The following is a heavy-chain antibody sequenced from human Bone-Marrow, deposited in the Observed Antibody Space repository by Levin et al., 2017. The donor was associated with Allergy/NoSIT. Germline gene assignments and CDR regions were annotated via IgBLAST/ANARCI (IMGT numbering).Heavy chain of an antibody. CDR3: AKKYGGFFSDAFDL. Sequence: PGESLKISCVGSGFSFSSYGMSWVRQAPGEGLEWVSGISANGGDADYGDSVKGRFTISRDNSKNTLFLQMDSLRAEDTALYYCAKKYGGFFSDAFDLWGQGTLVTVSS. CDR2: ISANGGDA. D-gene: IGHD5-12*01. CDR1: GFSFSSYG. J-gene: IGHJ3*01. V-gene: IGHV3-23*01.